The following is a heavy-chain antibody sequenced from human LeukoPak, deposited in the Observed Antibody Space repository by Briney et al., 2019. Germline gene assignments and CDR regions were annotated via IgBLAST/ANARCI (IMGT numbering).Heavy chain of an antibody. D-gene: IGHD2-21*01. CDR2: ITISGDTI. Sequence: PGGSLRLSCAASGFTFSSYAMSWVRQAPGKGLEWVSSITISGDTILYADSVKGRFTMSIDNAKNSLYLQVNSLRAEDTAVYYCARRLPFYGMDVWGQGTTVTVSS. CDR1: GFTFSSYA. V-gene: IGHV3-48*03. CDR3: ARRLPFYGMDV. J-gene: IGHJ6*02.